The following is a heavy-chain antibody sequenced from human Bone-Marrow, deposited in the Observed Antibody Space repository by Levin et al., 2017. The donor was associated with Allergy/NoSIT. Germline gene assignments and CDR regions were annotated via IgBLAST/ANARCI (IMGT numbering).Heavy chain of an antibody. CDR1: GFNFSNYW. D-gene: IGHD1-26*01. V-gene: IGHV3-74*01. CDR3: AILSGNFDY. CDR2: IKSDGSGT. J-gene: IGHJ4*02. Sequence: GGSLRLSCAASGFNFSNYWMHWVRQGPGKGLAWVSRIKSDGSGTLYADSVRGRFTVSRDNAKKTLYLQMNSLRAEDTALYYCAILSGNFDYWGQGALVTVSS.